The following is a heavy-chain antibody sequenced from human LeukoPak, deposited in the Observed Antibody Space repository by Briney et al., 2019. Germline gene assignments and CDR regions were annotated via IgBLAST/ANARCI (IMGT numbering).Heavy chain of an antibody. Sequence: ASVKVSCKASGGTFSSYAISWVRQAPGQGLEWMGGIIPIFGTANYAQKFQGRVTITADKSTSTAYMELSSLRSEDTAVYYCARGKQLVPYYYYYMDVWGKGTTVTVSS. J-gene: IGHJ6*03. V-gene: IGHV1-69*06. D-gene: IGHD6-6*01. CDR2: IIPIFGTA. CDR1: GGTFSSYA. CDR3: ARGKQLVPYYYYYMDV.